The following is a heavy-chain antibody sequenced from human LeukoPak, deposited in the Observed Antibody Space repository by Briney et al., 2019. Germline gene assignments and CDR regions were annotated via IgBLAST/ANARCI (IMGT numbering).Heavy chain of an antibody. Sequence: GASVKVSCKASGYTFTGYYMHWVRQAPGQGLEWMGWINPNSGGTNYAQKFQGRVTMTRDTSISTAYMELSRLRSDDTAVYYCARGFFTYYGSGRRDAFDIWGQGTMVTVSS. D-gene: IGHD3-10*01. CDR3: ARGFFTYYGSGRRDAFDI. J-gene: IGHJ3*02. CDR1: GYTFTGYY. V-gene: IGHV1-2*02. CDR2: INPNSGGT.